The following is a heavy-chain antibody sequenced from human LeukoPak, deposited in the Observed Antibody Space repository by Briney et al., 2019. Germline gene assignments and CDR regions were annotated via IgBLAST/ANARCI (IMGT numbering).Heavy chain of an antibody. D-gene: IGHD5-24*01. CDR1: GYSISSYY. V-gene: IGHV4-59*08. J-gene: IGHJ4*02. CDR3: ATQVPQPQRGDSDD. Sequence: SETLSLTCSVSGYSISSYYWSWIRQPPGKGLEWIAYIHHSGNTNYNPSLKSRVTISIDTSKNQFSLKLSSVTAADTAVYYCATQVPQPQRGDSDDWGQGILVTVSS. CDR2: IHHSGNT.